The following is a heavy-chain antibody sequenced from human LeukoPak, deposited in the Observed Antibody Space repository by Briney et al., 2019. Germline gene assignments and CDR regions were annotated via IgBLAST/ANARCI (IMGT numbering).Heavy chain of an antibody. J-gene: IGHJ4*02. CDR2: IIPIFGTA. D-gene: IGHD3-22*01. V-gene: IGHV1-69*13. CDR1: GGTFISYA. CDR3: ASSDYYDSSGYYYFDY. Sequence: ASVKVSCKASGGTFISYAISWVRQAPGQGLEWVGGIIPIFGTANYAQKFQGRVTITADESTSTAYMELSSLRSEDTAVYYCASSDYYDSSGYYYFDYWGQGTLVTVSS.